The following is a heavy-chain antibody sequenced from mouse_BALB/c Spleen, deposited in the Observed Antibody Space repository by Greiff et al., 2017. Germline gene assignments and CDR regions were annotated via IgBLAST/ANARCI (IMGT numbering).Heavy chain of an antibody. V-gene: IGHV3-1*02. CDR1: GYSITSDYS. J-gene: IGHJ1*01. Sequence: DVMLVESGPDLVKPSQSLSLTCTVTGYSITSDYSWHWIRQFPGNKLEWMGYIHYSGSTNYNPSLKSRISITRDTSKNQFFLQLNSVTTEDTATYYCARNYYGNYWYFDVWGAGTTVTVSS. CDR3: ARNYYGNYWYFDV. CDR2: IHYSGST. D-gene: IGHD2-1*01.